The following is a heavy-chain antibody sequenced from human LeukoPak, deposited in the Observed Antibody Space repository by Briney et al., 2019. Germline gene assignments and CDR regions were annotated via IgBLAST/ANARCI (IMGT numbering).Heavy chain of an antibody. V-gene: IGHV3-33*01. CDR1: EFTFSNYD. CDR2: IWSDGSNE. Sequence: ARSLRLSCAASEFTFSNYDMHWVRQAPGKGLEWVAVIWSDGSNEYYADSVKGRFTISRDNSKNTVFLQMNSLRAEDTAVYYCARDSGSGWTYLDYWAREPWSPSPQ. J-gene: IGHJ4*02. D-gene: IGHD6-19*01. CDR3: ARDSGSGWTYLDY.